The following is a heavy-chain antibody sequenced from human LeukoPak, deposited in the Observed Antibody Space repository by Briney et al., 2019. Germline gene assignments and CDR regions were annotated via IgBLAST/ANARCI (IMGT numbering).Heavy chain of an antibody. V-gene: IGHV3-48*02. CDR3: ARDPHIAAAGTIFDY. J-gene: IGHJ4*02. Sequence: PGGSLRLSCVVSGFTFSSCSMNWVRQAPGKGLEWVSYVSSSSTTRYYADSVKGRFTIPRDNAKNSLYLQMNGLRDEDSAVYYCARDPHIAAAGTIFDYWGQGTLVTVSS. D-gene: IGHD6-13*01. CDR1: GFTFSSCS. CDR2: VSSSSTTR.